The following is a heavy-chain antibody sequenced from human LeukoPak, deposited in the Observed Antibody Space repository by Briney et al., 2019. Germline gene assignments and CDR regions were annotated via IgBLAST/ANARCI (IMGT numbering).Heavy chain of an antibody. CDR3: ARDPLRYLWSGPMDV. CDR1: GFTFSSYS. D-gene: IGHD3-3*01. CDR2: ISSSSSYI. Sequence: GGSLRLSCAASGFTFSSYSMNWVRQAPGKWLEWVSAISSSSSYIYYADSVKGRFTISRDNAKNSLYLQMNSLRAEDTAVYYCARDPLRYLWSGPMDVWGKGTTVTVSS. V-gene: IGHV3-21*01. J-gene: IGHJ6*04.